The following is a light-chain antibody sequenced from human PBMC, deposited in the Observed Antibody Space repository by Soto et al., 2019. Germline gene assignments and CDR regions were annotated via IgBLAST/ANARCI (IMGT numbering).Light chain of an antibody. CDR2: AAS. V-gene: IGKV3-20*01. CDR1: QSVSSSY. Sequence: EIVLTQSPGTLSLSPGERATLSCRASQSVSSSYLAWYQQKPGQAPRVLIYAASSRATGIPDRFSGSGSGTEFTLTISRLEPEDFAVYFCQQYGTSPPNTFGQGTKVEIK. CDR3: QQYGTSPPNT. J-gene: IGKJ2*01.